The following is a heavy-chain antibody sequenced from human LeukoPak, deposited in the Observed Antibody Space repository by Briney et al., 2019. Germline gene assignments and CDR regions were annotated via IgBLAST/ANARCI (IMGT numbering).Heavy chain of an antibody. D-gene: IGHD2-15*01. CDR3: AKTQGYYDA. Sequence: PGGSLRLSCVASGLTFSNYAMTWVRQAPGKGLELVSGIWGADDKTVYGDAVRGRFTISRDNSKNTLYLQMNSLRADDTAVYYCAKTQGYYDAWGQGALVTVSS. J-gene: IGHJ5*02. V-gene: IGHV3-23*01. CDR1: GLTFSNYA. CDR2: IWGADDKT.